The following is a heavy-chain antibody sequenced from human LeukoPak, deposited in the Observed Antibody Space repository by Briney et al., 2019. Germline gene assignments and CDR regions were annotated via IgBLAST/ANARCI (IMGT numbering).Heavy chain of an antibody. CDR2: MNPNSGNT. Sequence: ASVKVSCKASGYTFTSYDINWVRQATGQGLEWMGWMNPNSGNTGYAQKFQGRVTMTRNTSISTAYMELSSLRSEDTAVYHCARGRPTTSIAAAGVSWFDPWGQGTLVTVSS. V-gene: IGHV1-8*01. D-gene: IGHD6-13*01. CDR3: ARGRPTTSIAAAGVSWFDP. J-gene: IGHJ5*02. CDR1: GYTFTSYD.